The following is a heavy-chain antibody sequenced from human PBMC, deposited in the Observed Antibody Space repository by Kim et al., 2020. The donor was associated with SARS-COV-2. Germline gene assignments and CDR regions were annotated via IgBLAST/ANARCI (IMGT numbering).Heavy chain of an antibody. D-gene: IGHD3-10*01. CDR3: ARRGVVATWFGEPPSSDAFDI. CDR1: GYSFTSYW. CDR2: IYPGDSDT. V-gene: IGHV5-51*01. J-gene: IGHJ3*02. Sequence: GESLKISCKGSGYSFTSYWIGWVRQMPGKGLEWMGIIYPGDSDTRYSPSFQGQVTISADKSISTAYLQWSSLKASDTAMYYCARRGVVATWFGEPPSSDAFDIWGQGTMVTVSS.